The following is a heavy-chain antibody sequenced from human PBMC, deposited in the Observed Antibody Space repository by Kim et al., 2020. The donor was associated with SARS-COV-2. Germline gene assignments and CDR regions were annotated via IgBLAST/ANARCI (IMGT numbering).Heavy chain of an antibody. CDR2: FDPEDGET. Sequence: ASVKVSCKVSGYTLTELSMHWVRQAPGKGLEWMGGFDPEDGETIYAQKFQGRVTMTEDTSTDTAYMELSSLRSEDTAVYYCATASTAMVRYYFDYWGQGTLVTVSS. V-gene: IGHV1-24*01. J-gene: IGHJ4*02. CDR3: ATASTAMVRYYFDY. CDR1: GYTLTELS. D-gene: IGHD5-18*01.